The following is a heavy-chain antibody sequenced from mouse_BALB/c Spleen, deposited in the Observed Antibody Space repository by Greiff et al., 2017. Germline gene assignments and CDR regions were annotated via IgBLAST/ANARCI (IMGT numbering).Heavy chain of an antibody. J-gene: IGHJ3*01. Sequence: VQVVESGPGLVQPSQSLSITCTVSGFSLTNYGVHWVRQSPGKGLEWLGVIWSGGSTDYNAAFISRLSISKDNSKSQVFFKMNSLQANDTAIYYCARDYRSWFAYWGQGTLVTVSA. V-gene: IGHV2-2*02. CDR3: ARDYRSWFAY. CDR1: GFSLTNYG. CDR2: IWSGGST. D-gene: IGHD2-14*01.